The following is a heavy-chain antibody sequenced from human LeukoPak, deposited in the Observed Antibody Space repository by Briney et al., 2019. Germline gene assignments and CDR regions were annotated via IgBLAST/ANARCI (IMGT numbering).Heavy chain of an antibody. Sequence: GGSLRLSCAASGFTFSNYNMNWVRQTPGKGLEWVSSITRDTIYTFYADSVKGRFTISRDNAKNSLYLQMNSLRAEDTAVYYCAELGITMIGGVWGKGTTVTISS. D-gene: IGHD3-10*02. V-gene: IGHV3-21*01. J-gene: IGHJ6*04. CDR3: AELGITMIGGV. CDR2: ITRDTIYT. CDR1: GFTFSNYN.